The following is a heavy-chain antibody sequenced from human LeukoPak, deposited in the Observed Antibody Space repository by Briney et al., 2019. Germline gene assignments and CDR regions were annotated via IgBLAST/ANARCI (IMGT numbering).Heavy chain of an antibody. J-gene: IGHJ5*02. CDR1: GGSINSGGYY. V-gene: IGHV4-31*03. CDR2: IYYSGST. Sequence: SETLSLTCPVSGGSINSGGYYWSWIRQHPGKGLEWIGYIYYSGSTYYNPSLKSRVTISVDTSKNQFSLKLSSVTAADTAVYYCASQRFLEWLLFPSWFDPWGQGTLVTVSS. CDR3: ASQRFLEWLLFPSWFDP. D-gene: IGHD3-3*01.